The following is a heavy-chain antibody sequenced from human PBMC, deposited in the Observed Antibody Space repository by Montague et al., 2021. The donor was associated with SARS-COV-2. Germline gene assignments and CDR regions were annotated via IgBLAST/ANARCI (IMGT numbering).Heavy chain of an antibody. Sequence: SLRLSCAASGFTFSSYSMNWVRQAPGKGLELVSSISSSSSYIYYADSVKGRFTISRDNAKNSLYLQMNSLRAEDTAVYYCARDPLDYGLWSSGSYYNAYYYYGMDVWGQGTTVTVSS. V-gene: IGHV3-21*01. J-gene: IGHJ6*02. CDR1: GFTFSSYS. CDR2: ISSSSSYI. CDR3: ARDPLDYGLWSSGSYYNAYYYYGMDV. D-gene: IGHD3-10*01.